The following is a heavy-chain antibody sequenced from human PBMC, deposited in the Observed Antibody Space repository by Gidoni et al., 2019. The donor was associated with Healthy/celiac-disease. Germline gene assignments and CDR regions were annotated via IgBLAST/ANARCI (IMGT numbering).Heavy chain of an antibody. CDR3: ARALIAAAGTVLGY. CDR2: INSAGRSP. V-gene: IGHV3-74*01. Sequence: EVQLVESGGGLVQPGGYLRLSCAASGVTFSSYWLHLVRQAPGKGLVWVSLINSAGRSPSYADSLKGRFTLSRDNAKTTLYLQMHSLIAEDTAVYYCARALIAAAGTVLGYWGQGTLVTVSS. CDR1: GVTFSSYW. D-gene: IGHD6-13*01. J-gene: IGHJ4*02.